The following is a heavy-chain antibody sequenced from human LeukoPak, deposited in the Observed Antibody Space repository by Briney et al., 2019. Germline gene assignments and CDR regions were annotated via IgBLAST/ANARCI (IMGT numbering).Heavy chain of an antibody. CDR3: ATLGNNWNYGAARDAFDI. CDR1: GFTFSSYW. V-gene: IGHV3-7*01. Sequence: GGSLRLSCAASGFTFSSYWMSWVRQAPGKGLEWVANIKQDGSEKYYVDSVKGRFTISRDNAKNSLYLQMNSLRAEDTAVYYCATLGNNWNYGAARDAFDIWGQGTMVTVSS. CDR2: IKQDGSEK. J-gene: IGHJ3*02. D-gene: IGHD1-7*01.